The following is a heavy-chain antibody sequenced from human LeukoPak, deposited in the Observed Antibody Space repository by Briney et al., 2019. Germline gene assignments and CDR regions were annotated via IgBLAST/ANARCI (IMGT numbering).Heavy chain of an antibody. D-gene: IGHD6-19*01. CDR3: ARDSSAPRSYFALDV. CDR2: VSLDGIT. V-gene: IGHV4-4*02. J-gene: IGHJ6*01. CDR1: GDSISDDSVNKNNW. Sequence: PSGTLSLTCAFSGDSISDDSVNKNNWLNWVRQAPGKGLEWIGDVSLDGITNYNPSLLGRVTISLDKSAKQVSLRLTSVTAADTAIYYCARDSSAPRSYFALDVWGQGTTVTVSS.